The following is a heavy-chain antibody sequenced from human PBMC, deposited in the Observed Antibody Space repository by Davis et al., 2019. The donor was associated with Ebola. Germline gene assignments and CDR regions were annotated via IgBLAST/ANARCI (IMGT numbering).Heavy chain of an antibody. D-gene: IGHD2-2*01. CDR1: GFTFSSYS. CDR2: ISSSSSYI. Sequence: GESLKISCAASGFTFSSYSMNWVRQAPGKGLEWVSSISSSSSYIYYADSVKGRFTISRDNAKNSLYLQMNSLRAEDTAVYYCARDRPVVVVPAAMRSSSYFDYWGQGTLVTVSS. J-gene: IGHJ4*02. V-gene: IGHV3-21*01. CDR3: ARDRPVVVVPAAMRSSSYFDY.